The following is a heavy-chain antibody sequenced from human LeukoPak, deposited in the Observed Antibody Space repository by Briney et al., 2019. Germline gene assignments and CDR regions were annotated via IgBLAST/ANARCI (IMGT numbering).Heavy chain of an antibody. CDR2: ISWNSGSI. CDR3: AKDSRGSWYFGPFDY. V-gene: IGHV3-9*03. J-gene: IGHJ4*02. Sequence: GGSLRLSCAASGFTFDDYAMHWVRQAPGKGLEWVSGISWNSGSIGYADSVKGRFTISRDNAKNSLYLQMNSLRAEDMALYYCAKDSRGSWYFGPFDYWGQGTLVTVSS. CDR1: GFTFDDYA. D-gene: IGHD6-13*01.